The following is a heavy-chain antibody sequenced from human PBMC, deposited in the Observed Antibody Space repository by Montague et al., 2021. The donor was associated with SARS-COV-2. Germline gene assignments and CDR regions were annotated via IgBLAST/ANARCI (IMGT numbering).Heavy chain of an antibody. CDR1: GGSISSGSYY. D-gene: IGHD3-22*01. J-gene: IGHJ6*02. CDR2: IYTSGST. Sequence: TLSLTCTVSGGSISSGSYYWSWLRQPAGKGLEWIGRIYTSGSTNYTPSLKSRVTISVDTSKNRFSLKLSSVTAADTAVYYCARDGGIGDSGSNTWSYYYYGMDVWGQGTTVTVSS. V-gene: IGHV4-61*02. CDR3: ARDGGIGDSGSNTWSYYYYGMDV.